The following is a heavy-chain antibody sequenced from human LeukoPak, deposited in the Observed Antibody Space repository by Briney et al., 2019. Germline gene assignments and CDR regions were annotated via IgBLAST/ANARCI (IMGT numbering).Heavy chain of an antibody. D-gene: IGHD6-6*01. CDR1: GGSISSYY. CDR3: AVYSSWHHWFDP. Sequence: SETLSLTCTVSGGSISSYYWSWIRQPPGKGLEWIGDIYDSGSTNYNPSLKSRVTISVDMSKNQFSLKLSSVTAADTAVYYCAVYSSWHHWFDPWGQGTLVTVSS. V-gene: IGHV4-59*08. CDR2: IYDSGST. J-gene: IGHJ5*02.